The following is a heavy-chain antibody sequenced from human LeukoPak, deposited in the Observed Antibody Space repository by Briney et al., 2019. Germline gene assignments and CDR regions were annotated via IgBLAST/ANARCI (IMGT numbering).Heavy chain of an antibody. CDR2: INSNGSST. CDR3: AHGSFDY. V-gene: IGHV3-74*01. CDR1: GFTFSSYW. Sequence: GGSLRLSCAASGFTFSSYWMHWVRQAPGKGLVSVSRINSNGSSTSYADSAQGRFTISRDNATNTLYLQMNSLRAEDTAVYYCAHGSFDYWGQGTLVTVSS. J-gene: IGHJ4*02.